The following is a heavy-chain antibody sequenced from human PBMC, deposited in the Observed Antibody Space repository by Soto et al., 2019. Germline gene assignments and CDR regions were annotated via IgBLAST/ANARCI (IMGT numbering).Heavy chain of an antibody. Sequence: EVQLVESGGCLVKPGGSLRLSCAASGFTFSSYGMNWVRQAPGKGLEWVSSISSSSSYIYYTDSVKGRFTISRDNAKNSVYLQMNSLRAEDTAVYYCARASDYGDYVFDYWGQGTLVTVSS. D-gene: IGHD4-17*01. CDR2: ISSSSSYI. CDR3: ARASDYGDYVFDY. J-gene: IGHJ4*02. CDR1: GFTFSSYG. V-gene: IGHV3-21*02.